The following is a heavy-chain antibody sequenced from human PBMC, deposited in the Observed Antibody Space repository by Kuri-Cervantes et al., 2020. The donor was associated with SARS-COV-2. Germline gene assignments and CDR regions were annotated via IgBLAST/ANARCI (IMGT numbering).Heavy chain of an antibody. D-gene: IGHD2-2*01. CDR1: GITFSSYR. J-gene: IGHJ6*03. CDR3: ARAGPSEYCSSTSCYLRGLDYYYYMDV. V-gene: IGHV3-48*01. CDR2: IRSSSSTI. Sequence: GESLKISCGASGITFSSYRMNWVRQAPGKGLEWVSYIRSSSSTIYYADSVKGRFTISRDNSENTLYLQMNSLRAEDTSVYYFARAGPSEYCSSTSCYLRGLDYYYYMDVWGKGTTVTVSS.